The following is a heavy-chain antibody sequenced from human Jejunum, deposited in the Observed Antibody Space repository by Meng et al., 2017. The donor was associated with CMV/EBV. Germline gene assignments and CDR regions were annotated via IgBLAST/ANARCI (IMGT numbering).Heavy chain of an antibody. CDR1: GYRFASYG. D-gene: IGHD4/OR15-4a*01. Sequence: VARVQSGAEVKKPGASVTVSCETSGYRFASYGISWLRQAPGQGLEWMGWNSLYNGNTNYAQNLQGRVTMTTDTSTNSAYMELRNLRSDDTAVYYCARVAYGANYLDSWGQGTLVTVSS. CDR3: ARVAYGANYLDS. J-gene: IGHJ4*02. V-gene: IGHV1-18*01. CDR2: NSLYNGNT.